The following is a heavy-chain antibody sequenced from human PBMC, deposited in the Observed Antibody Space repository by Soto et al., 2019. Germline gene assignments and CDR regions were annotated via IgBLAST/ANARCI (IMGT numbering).Heavy chain of an antibody. V-gene: IGHV1-69*02. Sequence: SVKVSCKASGGTFSSYTISWVRQAPGQGLEWMGRIIPILGIANYAQKFQGRVTITADKSTSTAYMELSSLRSEDTAVYYCARASDYYGSGSYLDYWGQGTLVTVSS. CDR3: ARASDYYGSGSYLDY. CDR1: GGTFSSYT. CDR2: IIPILGIA. D-gene: IGHD3-10*01. J-gene: IGHJ4*02.